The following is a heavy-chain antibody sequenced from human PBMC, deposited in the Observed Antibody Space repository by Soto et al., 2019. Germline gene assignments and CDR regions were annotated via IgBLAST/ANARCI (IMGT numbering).Heavy chain of an antibody. V-gene: IGHV4-31*03. J-gene: IGHJ4*02. CDR2: IYYSGST. CDR1: GGSISSGGYY. Sequence: SETLSLTCTVSGGSISSGGYYWSWIRQHPGKGLEWIGYIYYSGSTYYNPSLKSRVTISVDTSKNQFSLKLSSVTAADTAVYYCARERIGTTDYWGQGTLVTVSS. CDR3: ARERIGTTDY.